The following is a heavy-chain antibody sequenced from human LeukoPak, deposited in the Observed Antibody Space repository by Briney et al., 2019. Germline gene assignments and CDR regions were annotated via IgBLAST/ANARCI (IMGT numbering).Heavy chain of an antibody. CDR1: GGSISSGSYY. Sequence: SETLSLTCTVSGGSISSGSYYWSWIRQPAGKGLEWIGRIYTSGSTDYNPSLKSRVTISVDTSKNQFSLKLSSVTAADTAVYYCARGIAARFVFNCFDPWGQGTLVTVSS. D-gene: IGHD6-13*01. J-gene: IGHJ5*02. CDR2: IYTSGST. V-gene: IGHV4-61*02. CDR3: ARGIAARFVFNCFDP.